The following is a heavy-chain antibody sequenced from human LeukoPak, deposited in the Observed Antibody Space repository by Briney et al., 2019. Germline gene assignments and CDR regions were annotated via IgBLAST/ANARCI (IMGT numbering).Heavy chain of an antibody. CDR2: FRPGGSTT. CDR1: GFTFSRNW. CDR3: TTVVSSNLYHLCDY. Sequence: GGSLRLSCAASGFTFSRNWMHWVRQAPGKGLMCVSRFRPGGSTTLYVHSVKGRYIICRDNAKNTLYLQINRLGAQDTAVYYCTTVVSSNLYHLCDYWGQGALVTVCS. D-gene: IGHD6-13*01. J-gene: IGHJ4*02. V-gene: IGHV3-74*03.